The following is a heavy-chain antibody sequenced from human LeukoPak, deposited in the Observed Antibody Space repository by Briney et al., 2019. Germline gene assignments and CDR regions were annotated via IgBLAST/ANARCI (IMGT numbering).Heavy chain of an antibody. J-gene: IGHJ4*02. CDR3: AREATVVTHFDY. CDR2: INHSGST. Sequence: PETLSLTCAVYGESFSGYYWSWIRQPLGKGLEWIGEINHSGSTNYNPSLKSRVTISVDTSKNQFSLKLSSVTAADTAVYYCAREATVVTHFDYWGQGTLVTVSS. CDR1: GESFSGYY. D-gene: IGHD4-23*01. V-gene: IGHV4-34*01.